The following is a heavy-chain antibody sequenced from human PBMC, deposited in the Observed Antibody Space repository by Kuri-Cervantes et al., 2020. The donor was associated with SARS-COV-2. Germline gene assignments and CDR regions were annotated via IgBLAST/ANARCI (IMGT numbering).Heavy chain of an antibody. CDR3: ARDQDDYSNYHAFDI. D-gene: IGHD4-11*01. Sequence: GGSLRLSCAASGFTFSSYSMNWVRQAPGKGLEWVAVISYDGSNKYYADSVKGRFTISRDNSKNTLYLQMNSLRAEDTAVYYCARDQDDYSNYHAFDIWGQGTMVTVSS. CDR2: ISYDGSNK. CDR1: GFTFSSYS. J-gene: IGHJ3*02. V-gene: IGHV3-30*03.